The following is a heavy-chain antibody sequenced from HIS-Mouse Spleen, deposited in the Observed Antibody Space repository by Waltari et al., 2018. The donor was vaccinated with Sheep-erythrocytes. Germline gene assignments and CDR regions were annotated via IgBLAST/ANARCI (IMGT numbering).Heavy chain of an antibody. Sequence: EVQLVESGGGLVQPGGSLRLSCAASGFTVSTYDVHWVRQATGKGLEWVSAIGTAGDTYYPGSVQGRFTISRENAKNSLYLQRNSLRAGDTAVYYCARANSGSYDDAFDIWGQGTMVTVSS. CDR1: GFTVSTYD. D-gene: IGHD1-26*01. J-gene: IGHJ3*02. CDR3: ARANSGSYDDAFDI. V-gene: IGHV3-13*01. CDR2: IGTAGDT.